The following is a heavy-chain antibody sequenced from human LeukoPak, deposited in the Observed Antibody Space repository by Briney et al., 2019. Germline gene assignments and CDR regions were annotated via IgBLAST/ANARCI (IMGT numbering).Heavy chain of an antibody. Sequence: PGGSLRLSCAASGFTFSSYSMNWVRQAPGKGLEWVSSISSSSSYIYYADSVKGRFTISRDNAKNSLYLQMNSLSAEDTAVYYCASSSYCSSTSCYTARWFDPWGQGTLVTVSS. J-gene: IGHJ5*02. D-gene: IGHD2-2*02. V-gene: IGHV3-21*01. CDR1: GFTFSSYS. CDR2: ISSSSSYI. CDR3: ASSSYCSSTSCYTARWFDP.